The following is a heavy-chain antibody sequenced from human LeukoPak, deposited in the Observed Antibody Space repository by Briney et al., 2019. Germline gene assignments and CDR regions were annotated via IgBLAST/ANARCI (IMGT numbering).Heavy chain of an antibody. Sequence: QAGGSLRLSCAASGFTFSSYGMHWVRQAPGKGLEWVAVISYDGSNKYYADSVKGRFTISRDNSKNTLYLQMNSLRAEDTAVYYCAKSHTQAGTDDYWGQGTLVTVSS. CDR3: AKSHTQAGTDDY. CDR2: ISYDGSNK. CDR1: GFTFSSYG. J-gene: IGHJ4*02. D-gene: IGHD6-13*01. V-gene: IGHV3-30*18.